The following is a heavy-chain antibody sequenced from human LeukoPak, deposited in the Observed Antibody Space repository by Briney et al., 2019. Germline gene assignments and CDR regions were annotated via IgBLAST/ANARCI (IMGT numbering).Heavy chain of an antibody. CDR2: IYYSGST. CDR3: ARDGYNYSLDY. J-gene: IGHJ4*02. CDR1: GGSISSGGYY. V-gene: IGHV4-31*03. Sequence: PSETLSLTCTVSGGSISSGGYYWSWIRQHPGKGLEWIGYIYYSGSTHYNPSLRSRVTISVDTSKNQFSLKLSSVTAADTAVYYCARDGYNYSLDYWGQGTLVTVSS. D-gene: IGHD5-24*01.